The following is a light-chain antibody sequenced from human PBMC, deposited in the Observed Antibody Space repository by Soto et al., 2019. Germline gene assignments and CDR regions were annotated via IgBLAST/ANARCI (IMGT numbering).Light chain of an antibody. J-gene: IGKJ1*01. CDR2: LGS. CDR3: MQPLQSWT. CDR1: QSLLHSNGYNY. V-gene: IGKV2-28*01. Sequence: DLVMTQSPLSLPVTPGEPASISCRSSQSLLHSNGYNYLDWYLQKPGQSPQLLIYLGSNRASGVPDRFSGSGSGTDFTLNISRVEAEDVGVYYCMQPLQSWTFGQGTKVEIK.